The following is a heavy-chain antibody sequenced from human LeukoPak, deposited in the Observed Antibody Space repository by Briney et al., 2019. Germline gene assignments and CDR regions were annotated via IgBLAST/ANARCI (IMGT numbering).Heavy chain of an antibody. Sequence: PGGSLRLSCAASGFTFSSYSMNWVRQAPGKGLEWASSISSSSTYIYYADSVKGRFTISRDNAKNSLYLQMNSLRAEDTAVYYCARDLSGSYSTFDYWGQGTLVTVSS. CDR3: ARDLSGSYSTFDY. D-gene: IGHD1-26*01. CDR1: GFTFSSYS. CDR2: ISSSSTYI. J-gene: IGHJ4*02. V-gene: IGHV3-21*01.